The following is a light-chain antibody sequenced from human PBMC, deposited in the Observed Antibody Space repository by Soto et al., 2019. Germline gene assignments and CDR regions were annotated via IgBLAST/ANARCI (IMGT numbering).Light chain of an antibody. J-gene: IGLJ3*02. CDR1: SSNIGSNT. CDR3: AAWDDRLNGPV. Sequence: QSVLTQPPSASGTPGQRVTISCSGSSSNIGSNTVNWYQQFPGAAPKLLISTNSQRPSGVPDRFSGSKSGTSASLAISGPLSEDEADYFCAAWDDRLNGPVFGGGTKLTVL. CDR2: TNS. V-gene: IGLV1-44*01.